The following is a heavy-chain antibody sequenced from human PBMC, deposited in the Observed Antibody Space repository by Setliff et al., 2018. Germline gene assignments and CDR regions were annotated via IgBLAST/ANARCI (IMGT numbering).Heavy chain of an antibody. CDR1: GDSISSGNW. D-gene: IGHD3-16*02. Sequence: SETLSLTCAVSGDSISSGNWWSWVRQPPEKGLEWVGQIFHSGSTHFNPSLKSRLTMSVDQSKNQFSLRLRSVTAADTAVYYCARLESLGDLSLYGLWFDPWGQGTLVTVSS. CDR2: IFHSGST. V-gene: IGHV4-4*02. J-gene: IGHJ5*02. CDR3: ARLESLGDLSLYGLWFDP.